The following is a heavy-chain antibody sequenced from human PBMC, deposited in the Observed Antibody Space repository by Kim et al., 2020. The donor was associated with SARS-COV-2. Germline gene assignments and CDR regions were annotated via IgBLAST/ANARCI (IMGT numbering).Heavy chain of an antibody. Sequence: ASVKVSCKASGYTFTGYYMHWVRQAPGQGLEWMGIINPSGGSTSYAQKFQGRVTMTRDTSTSTVYMELSSLRSEDTAVYYCARDLLAVAGTFDWGQGTLVTVSS. D-gene: IGHD6-19*01. V-gene: IGHV1-46*01. CDR1: GYTFTGYY. CDR3: ARDLLAVAGTFD. J-gene: IGHJ4*02. CDR2: INPSGGST.